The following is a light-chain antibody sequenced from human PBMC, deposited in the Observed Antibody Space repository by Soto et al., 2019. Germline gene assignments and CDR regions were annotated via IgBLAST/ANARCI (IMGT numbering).Light chain of an antibody. CDR2: GAS. V-gene: IGKV3-15*01. CDR1: ESVSSN. Sequence: EIVMTQSPATLSVSPGGRATLSCRASESVSSNLAWYQQKPGQAPRLLIYGASTRATTIPARFSGSGSGTEFTLTISSLQSEDFAVYYCQQYNNWPPWTFGQGTKVE. J-gene: IGKJ1*01. CDR3: QQYNNWPPWT.